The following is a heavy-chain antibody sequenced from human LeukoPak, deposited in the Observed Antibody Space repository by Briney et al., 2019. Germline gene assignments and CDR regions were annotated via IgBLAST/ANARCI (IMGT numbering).Heavy chain of an antibody. Sequence: SEALSLTCTVSGGSISSSSYYWGWIRQPPGKGLEWIGSIYYSGSTYYNPSLKSRVTISVDTSKNQFSLKLSSVTAADTAVYYCASSRYYDILTGYSAFDYWGQGTLVTVSS. CDR2: IYYSGST. D-gene: IGHD3-9*01. CDR3: ASSRYYDILTGYSAFDY. V-gene: IGHV4-39*01. CDR1: GGSISSSSYY. J-gene: IGHJ4*02.